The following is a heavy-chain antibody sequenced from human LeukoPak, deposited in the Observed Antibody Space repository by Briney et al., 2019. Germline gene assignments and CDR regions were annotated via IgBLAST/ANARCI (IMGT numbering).Heavy chain of an antibody. V-gene: IGHV3-21*01. CDR3: ARGYDFWSGYFFVSYFDY. Sequence: GRSLRLSCAASGFTFSSYSVNWVRQAPGKGLEWVSSISSSSSYIYYADSVKGRFTISRDNAKNSLYLQMNSLRAEDTAVYYCARGYDFWSGYFFVSYFDYWGQGTLVTVSS. J-gene: IGHJ4*02. D-gene: IGHD3-3*01. CDR2: ISSSSSYI. CDR1: GFTFSSYS.